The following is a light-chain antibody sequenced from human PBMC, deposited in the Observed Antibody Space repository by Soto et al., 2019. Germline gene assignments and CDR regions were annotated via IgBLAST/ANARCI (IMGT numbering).Light chain of an antibody. CDR1: SSNIGSNT. J-gene: IGLJ1*01. CDR3: AAWDDSLNGYV. CDR2: SDN. V-gene: IGLV1-44*01. Sequence: QSVLTQPPSASGTPGQRVTISCSGSSSNIGSNTVIWYQQLPGTAPKLLIYSDNQRPSGVPGRFSGSKSGTSASLAISGLQSEYEADYYCAAWDDSLNGYVFGNGTKVTVL.